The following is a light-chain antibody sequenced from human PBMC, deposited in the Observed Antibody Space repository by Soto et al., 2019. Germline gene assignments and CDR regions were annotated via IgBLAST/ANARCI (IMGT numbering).Light chain of an antibody. CDR3: SSYQSSSTPYV. CDR2: QVN. J-gene: IGLJ1*01. CDR1: SSDIGFYNY. Sequence: QSALTQPASVSGSPGQSITISCSGTSSDIGFYNYVSWYQQHPGKAPKLIIHQVNNRPSGISARFSGSKSGNTASLTISGLQAEDEADYFCSSYQSSSTPYVFGTGTKVTVL. V-gene: IGLV2-14*01.